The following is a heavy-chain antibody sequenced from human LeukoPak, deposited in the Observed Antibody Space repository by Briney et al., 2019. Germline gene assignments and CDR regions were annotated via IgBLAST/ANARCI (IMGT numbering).Heavy chain of an antibody. CDR3: ARDFVGYSYETYAFDI. Sequence: PGGSLRLSCSASGFTLNTYSINWVRQAPGKGLEWVSVIYSGGSTYYADSVKGRFTISRDNSKNTLYLQMNSLRAEDTAVYYCARDFVGYSYETYAFDIWGQGTMVTVSS. J-gene: IGHJ3*02. D-gene: IGHD5-18*01. V-gene: IGHV3-66*01. CDR1: GFTLNTYS. CDR2: IYSGGST.